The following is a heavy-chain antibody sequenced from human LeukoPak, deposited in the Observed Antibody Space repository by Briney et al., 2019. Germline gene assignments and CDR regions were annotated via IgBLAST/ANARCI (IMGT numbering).Heavy chain of an antibody. CDR2: IYYSGST. Sequence: PWETLSLTCTVSGGSISSGGYYWSWIRQHPGKSLVWIGYIYYSGSTYYNPSLKSRVTISVDTSKNQFSLKLSSVTAADTAVYYCARGLGDEESGTSSTSGGIDLWGQGTLVTVSS. CDR1: GGSISSGGYY. V-gene: IGHV4-31*03. J-gene: IGHJ5*02. D-gene: IGHD2-2*01. CDR3: ARGLGDEESGTSSTSGGIDL.